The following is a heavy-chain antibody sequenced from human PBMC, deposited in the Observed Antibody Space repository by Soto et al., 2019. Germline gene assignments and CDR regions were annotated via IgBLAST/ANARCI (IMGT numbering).Heavy chain of an antibody. CDR1: GFPFSNAW. V-gene: IGHV3-15*01. CDR3: TTDSIYRSSSWRPYYGMDV. J-gene: IGHJ6*02. Sequence: PGVSLRLSCAASGFPFSNAWLSWVRQAPGKGLEWVGRIKSKTDGGTTDYAAPVKGRFTISRDDSKNTLYLQMNSLKTEDTAVYYCTTDSIYRSSSWRPYYGMDVWGQGT. D-gene: IGHD6-13*01. CDR2: IKSKTDGGTT.